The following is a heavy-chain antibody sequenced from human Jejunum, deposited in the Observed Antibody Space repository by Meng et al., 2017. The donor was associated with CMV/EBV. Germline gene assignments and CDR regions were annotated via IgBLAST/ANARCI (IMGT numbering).Heavy chain of an antibody. CDR1: GFSFSTFT. CDR2: ITSSSSTI. CDR3: ARDPVLNGLDV. J-gene: IGHJ6*02. V-gene: IGHV3-48*04. Sequence: AASGFSFSTFTMGWVRQAPGKGLEWVGYITSSSSTIYYADSVKGRFTISRDNAKNSLYLQINSLRAEDTAVYYCARDPVLNGLDVWGQGATVTVSS.